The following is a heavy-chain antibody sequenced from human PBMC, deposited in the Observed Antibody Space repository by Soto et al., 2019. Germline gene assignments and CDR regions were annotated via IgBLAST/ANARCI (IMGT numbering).Heavy chain of an antibody. D-gene: IGHD2-15*01. CDR1: GFTFSSYG. CDR2: ISYDGSNK. V-gene: IGHV3-30*18. Sequence: GGSLRLSCAASGFTFSSYGMHWVRQAPGKGLEWVAVISYDGSNKYYADSVKGRFTISRDNSKNTLYLQMNSLRAEDTAVYYCAKGPIVVVVAATPRGPPYYMDVWGKGTTVTVSS. J-gene: IGHJ6*03. CDR3: AKGPIVVVVAATPRGPPYYMDV.